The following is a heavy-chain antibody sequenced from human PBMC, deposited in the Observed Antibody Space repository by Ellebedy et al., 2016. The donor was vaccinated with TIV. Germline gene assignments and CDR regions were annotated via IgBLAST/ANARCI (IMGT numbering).Heavy chain of an antibody. V-gene: IGHV1-18*01. CDR3: ARSRLGGGHWYFDF. D-gene: IGHD3-10*01. CDR2: IAVYNGHT. J-gene: IGHJ2*01. Sequence: ASVKVSXXVSGYTFTRYGMSWVRQAPGQGLEWMGWIAVYNGHTKYAQKFQDRVVMTTETATSTVYMELRSLRSDDTAVYYCARSRLGGGHWYFDFWGRGTLATVSS. CDR1: GYTFTRYG.